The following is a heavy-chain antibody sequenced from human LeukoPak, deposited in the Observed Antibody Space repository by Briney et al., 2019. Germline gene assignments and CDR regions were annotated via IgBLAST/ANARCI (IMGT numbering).Heavy chain of an antibody. V-gene: IGHV3-49*03. J-gene: IGHJ4*02. Sequence: GRSLRLSCTAAGFTFGDYAMSWFRQAPGKGLEWVGFIRSKAYGGTKEYAASVKGRFTISRDDSKSIGYLQMNSLKTEHTAVYYCTRQPDYGDYGGGQGTLVTVSS. D-gene: IGHD4-17*01. CDR1: GFTFGDYA. CDR3: TRQPDYGDYG. CDR2: IRSKAYGGTK.